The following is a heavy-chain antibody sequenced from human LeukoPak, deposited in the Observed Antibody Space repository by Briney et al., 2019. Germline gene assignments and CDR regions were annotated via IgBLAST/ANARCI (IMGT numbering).Heavy chain of an antibody. Sequence: PSETLSLTCKVSGYPIGLDYYWVWIRQAPGRGLQWIGGFHRGRIQYNSALKSRVTISIDSSKNQFSLRMWPVTAADTAFYFCARAPSWYESGNGYPNLGWLDPWGQGALVTVSS. CDR1: GYPIGLDYY. CDR3: ARAPSWYESGNGYPNLGWLDP. CDR2: FHRGRI. J-gene: IGHJ5*02. D-gene: IGHD5-24*01. V-gene: IGHV4-38-2*02.